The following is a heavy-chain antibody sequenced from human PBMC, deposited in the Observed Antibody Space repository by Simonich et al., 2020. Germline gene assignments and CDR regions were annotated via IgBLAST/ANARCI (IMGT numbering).Heavy chain of an antibody. D-gene: IGHD6-13*01. V-gene: IGHV4-38-2*01. J-gene: IGHJ6*02. CDR2: IYHSGGT. Sequence: QVQLQESGPGLVKPSETLSLTCAVSGYSISSGYYWGCIRQPPGKGLAVIGSIYHSGGTYYNPSLKSRVTISVDTSKNQFTLKLSSVTAADTAVYYCARVGYSNYYYYGMDVWGQGTTVTVSS. CDR1: GYSISSGYY. CDR3: ARVGYSNYYYYGMDV.